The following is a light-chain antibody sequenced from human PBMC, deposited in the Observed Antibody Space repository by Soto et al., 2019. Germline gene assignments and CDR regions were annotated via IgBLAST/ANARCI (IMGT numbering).Light chain of an antibody. J-gene: IGKJ4*01. Sequence: DIVMTQSPLSLPVTPGEPASISCRSSQSLMHSNGYNYLDWNLQKPGQSPHLLIYLDSNRSSGVPDRLSGSGSGIDFTLKISRVEAEDVGIYYCMQTVQTPSFGGGTKVEIK. CDR1: QSLMHSNGYNY. CDR3: MQTVQTPS. CDR2: LDS. V-gene: IGKV2-28*01.